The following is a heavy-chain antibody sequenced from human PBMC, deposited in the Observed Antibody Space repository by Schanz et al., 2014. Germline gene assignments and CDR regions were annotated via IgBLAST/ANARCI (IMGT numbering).Heavy chain of an antibody. J-gene: IGHJ4*02. CDR3: VRVSFADPRLYGGMDRDIDY. V-gene: IGHV3-48*04. CDR1: GFTFSSYA. D-gene: IGHD3-10*01. CDR2: ITYNGGTI. Sequence: EVQLVESGGGLVQPGGSLRLSCTASGFTFSSYAMNWVRQAPGKGLEWISYITYNGGTIYYADSVKGRLTISRDDAKKSMYLQMNNLRAEDTAVYYCVRVSFADPRLYGGMDRDIDYWGQGTLVTVSS.